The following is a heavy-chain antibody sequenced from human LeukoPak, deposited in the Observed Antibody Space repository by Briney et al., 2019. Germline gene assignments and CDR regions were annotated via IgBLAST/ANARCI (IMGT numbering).Heavy chain of an antibody. CDR1: GASIISGDYY. J-gene: IGHJ4*02. V-gene: IGHV4-30-4*01. D-gene: IGHD3-22*01. CDR3: ARESDSDGYYFDY. Sequence: SETLSLTCTVSGASIISGDYYWRWVRQPPGKGLEWIGNIFYSGSTYYNPSLKSRVTISVDTSKNQFSLKLSSVTAADTAVYYCARESDSDGYYFDYWGQGALVTVSS. CDR2: IFYSGST.